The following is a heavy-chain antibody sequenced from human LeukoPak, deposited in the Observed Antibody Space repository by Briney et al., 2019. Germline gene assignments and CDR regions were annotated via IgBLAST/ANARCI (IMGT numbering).Heavy chain of an antibody. D-gene: IGHD3-10*01. Sequence: SETLSLTCAVYGGSFSGYYWSWIRQPPGKGLERIGEINHSGSTNYNPSLKSRVTISVDTPKNQFSLKLSSVTAADTAVYYCARAMVRGGGDYWGQGTLVTVSS. CDR1: GGSFSGYY. CDR3: ARAMVRGGGDY. CDR2: INHSGST. J-gene: IGHJ4*02. V-gene: IGHV4-34*01.